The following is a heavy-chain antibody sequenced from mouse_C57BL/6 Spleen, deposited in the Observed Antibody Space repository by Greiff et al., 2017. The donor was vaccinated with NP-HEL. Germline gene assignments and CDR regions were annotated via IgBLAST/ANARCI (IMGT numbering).Heavy chain of an antibody. D-gene: IGHD1-1*01. CDR2: INPGSGGT. V-gene: IGHV1-54*01. CDR1: GYAFTNYL. CDR3: ARGGSYYGLDY. J-gene: IGHJ2*01. Sequence: QVQLQQSGAELVRPGTSVTVSCKASGYAFTNYLIEWVKQRPGQGLEWIGVINPGSGGTNYNEKFKGKATLTADKSSSTAYMQLSSLTSEDSAVYFCARGGSYYGLDYWGQGTTLTVSS.